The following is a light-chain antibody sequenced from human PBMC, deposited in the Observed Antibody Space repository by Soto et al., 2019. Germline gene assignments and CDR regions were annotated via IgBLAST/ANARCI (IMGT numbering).Light chain of an antibody. V-gene: IGLV2-23*01. CDR1: NSNIGGNY. J-gene: IGLJ3*02. CDR3: CSYAGTWV. CDR2: EGT. Sequence: QSVLTQPPSASGTPGQRVSISCSGTNSNIGGNYVSWYQHHPGKAPKVMIYEGTKRPSGVSDRFSASKSGNTASLTISGLQAEDEADYYCCSYAGTWVFGGGTKLTVL.